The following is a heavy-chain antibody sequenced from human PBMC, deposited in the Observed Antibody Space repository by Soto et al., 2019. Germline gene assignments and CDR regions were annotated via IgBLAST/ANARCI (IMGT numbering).Heavy chain of an antibody. CDR1: GFSLSTRRMG. CDR3: AHFADDSGYYYFWFDS. Sequence: QITLKESGPTLVKPTQTLTLTCTFSGFSLSTRRMGAAWIRQPTETALEWLALIYGDDAKRYNPSLKSRLSITQDTSKNEVVFTMTNMDPVDTATYYCAHFADDSGYYYFWFDSWGQGTLVTVSS. D-gene: IGHD3-22*01. J-gene: IGHJ5*01. CDR2: IYGDDAK. V-gene: IGHV2-5*02.